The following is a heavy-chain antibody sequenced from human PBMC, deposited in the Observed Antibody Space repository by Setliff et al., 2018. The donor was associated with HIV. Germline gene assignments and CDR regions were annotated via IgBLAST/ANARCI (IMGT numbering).Heavy chain of an antibody. CDR1: GGSISSYY. D-gene: IGHD3-9*01. J-gene: IGHJ4*02. Sequence: SETLSLTCSVSGGSISSYYWSWIRQPPGKGLEWIGDIYYSGMTNYNPSLQSRVTISLDTSKNQFSLKVNSVTAPDTAIYYCARQTWEYYDTLTGYYRSPKNFDSWGQGTLVTVSS. CDR2: IYYSGMT. CDR3: ARQTWEYYDTLTGYYRSPKNFDS. V-gene: IGHV4-59*08.